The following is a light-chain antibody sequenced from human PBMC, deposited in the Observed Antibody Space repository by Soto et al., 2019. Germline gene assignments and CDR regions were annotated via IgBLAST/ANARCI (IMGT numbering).Light chain of an antibody. CDR2: AAS. V-gene: IGKV1-27*01. Sequence: DIQMTQSPSSLSASVGDRVTITCRASQGISNYLAWYQQKPGKVPKLLIYAASTLQSGVPSRFSGSGSGTDFTLAISSLQPEDVATYYCQEENGALGATVGQGTLLVIK. CDR3: QEENGALGAT. CDR1: QGISNY. J-gene: IGKJ5*01.